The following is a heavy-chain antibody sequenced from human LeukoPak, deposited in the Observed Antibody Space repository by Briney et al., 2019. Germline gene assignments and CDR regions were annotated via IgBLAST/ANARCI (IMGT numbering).Heavy chain of an antibody. CDR3: ARELGYCSGGSCLPH. D-gene: IGHD2-15*01. V-gene: IGHV3-66*01. CDR2: IYSGGST. CDR1: GFTVSSNY. J-gene: IGHJ4*02. Sequence: GSLRLSCSASGFTVSSNYLSWVRQAPGKGLEWVSVIYSGGSTYYADSVKGRFTISRDNSKNTLYLQMNSLRAEDTAVYYCARELGYCSGGSCLPHWGQGTLVTVSS.